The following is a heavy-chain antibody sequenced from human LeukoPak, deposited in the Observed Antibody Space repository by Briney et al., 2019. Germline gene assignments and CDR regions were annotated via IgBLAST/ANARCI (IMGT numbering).Heavy chain of an antibody. Sequence: GRSLRLSCAASGFTFSSYGMHWVRQAPGKGLEWVAVIWYDGSNKYYADSVKGRFTISRDNSKNTLYLQMNSLRAEDTAVYYCARDQYYYDSSGYNYWGRGTLVTVSS. D-gene: IGHD3-22*01. V-gene: IGHV3-33*01. CDR3: ARDQYYYDSSGYNY. J-gene: IGHJ4*02. CDR2: IWYDGSNK. CDR1: GFTFSSYG.